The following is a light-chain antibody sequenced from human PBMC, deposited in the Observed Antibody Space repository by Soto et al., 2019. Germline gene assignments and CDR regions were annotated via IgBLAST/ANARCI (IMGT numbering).Light chain of an antibody. CDR3: EPGFSTPT. CDR1: QRINIY. V-gene: IGKV1-39*01. CDR2: SAS. J-gene: IGKJ5*01. Sequence: DIQMTQSPSSLSTSIGDRVTITCRASQRINIYLNWYRQKPGRAPELLIYSASNLQSGVPSSFSGSAYGTAVTLTTSGLQSEAFATYYCEPGFSTPTFSQRTRLDI.